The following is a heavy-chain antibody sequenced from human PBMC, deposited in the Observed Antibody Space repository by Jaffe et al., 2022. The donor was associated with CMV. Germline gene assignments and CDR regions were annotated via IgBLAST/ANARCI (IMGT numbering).Heavy chain of an antibody. CDR2: IYHSGIT. D-gene: IGHD6-19*01. J-gene: IGHJ6*02. Sequence: QVQLQESGPGLVKPSETLSLTCSVSGGSITTYYWTWIRQSPGKGLEWIGYIYHSGITNYNPSLKSRVTMSVDTSRNQFSLKLRSVTAADTAVYYCVRDTGPMAVAGFYYFGLDVWGQGATVIVSS. V-gene: IGHV4-59*01. CDR1: GGSITTYY. CDR3: VRDTGPMAVAGFYYFGLDV.